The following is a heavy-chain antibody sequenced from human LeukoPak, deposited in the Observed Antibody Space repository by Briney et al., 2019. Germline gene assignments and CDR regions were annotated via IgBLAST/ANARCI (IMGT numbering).Heavy chain of an antibody. Sequence: GGSLGLSCAASGFTFSSFAMHWVRKAPGKGLEWVANIKQDGSEKYYVDSVKGRFTISRDNAKNSLYLQMNSLRAEDTAVYYCARDRGGYDRFDYWGQGTLVTVSS. J-gene: IGHJ4*02. CDR1: GFTFSSFA. CDR2: IKQDGSEK. CDR3: ARDRGGYDRFDY. D-gene: IGHD5-24*01. V-gene: IGHV3-7*01.